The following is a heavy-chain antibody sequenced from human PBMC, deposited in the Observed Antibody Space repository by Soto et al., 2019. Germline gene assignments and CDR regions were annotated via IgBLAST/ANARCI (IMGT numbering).Heavy chain of an antibody. J-gene: IGHJ4*02. CDR2: IYYSGST. CDR1: DGSISFNEY. D-gene: IGHD1-26*01. Sequence: PSETLSLTCSVSDGSISFNEYWGWIRQPPGKGLEWIGYIYYSGSTYYNPSLKSRVTISVDTSKNQFSLKLSSVTAADTAVYYCASAGMGLVQNWGQGTLVTVSS. CDR3: ASAGMGLVQN. V-gene: IGHV4-31*02.